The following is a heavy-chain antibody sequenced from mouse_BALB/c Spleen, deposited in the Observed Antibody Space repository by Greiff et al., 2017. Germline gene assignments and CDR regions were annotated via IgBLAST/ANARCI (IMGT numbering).Heavy chain of an antibody. CDR2: IDPFNGGT. J-gene: IGHJ3*01. V-gene: IGHV1-31*01. D-gene: IGHD2-4*01. Sequence: VQLKESGPELMKPGASVKISCKASGYSFTSYYMHWVKQSHGKSLEWIGYIDPFNGGTSYNQKFKGKAILTVDKSSSTAYMELRSLTSEDSAVYYCARGGKSYDYDGIAYWGQGTLVTVSA. CDR3: ARGGKSYDYDGIAY. CDR1: GYSFTSYY.